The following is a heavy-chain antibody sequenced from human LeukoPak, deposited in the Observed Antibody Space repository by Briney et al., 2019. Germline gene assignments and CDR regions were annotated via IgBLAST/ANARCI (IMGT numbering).Heavy chain of an antibody. CDR2: ISAYNGNT. CDR3: ARDPVIQLRRGRYYGMDV. Sequence: GASVKVSCKASGYTFTSYGISWVRQAPGQGLEWMGWISAYNGNTNYAQKLQGRVTMTTDTSTSTAYMELRSLRSDDTAVYYCARDPVIQLRRGRYYGMDVWGQGTTVTVSS. J-gene: IGHJ6*02. D-gene: IGHD5-18*01. CDR1: GYTFTSYG. V-gene: IGHV1-18*01.